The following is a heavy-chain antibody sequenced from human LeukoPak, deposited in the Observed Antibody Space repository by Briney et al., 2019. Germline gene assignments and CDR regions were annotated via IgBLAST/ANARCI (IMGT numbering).Heavy chain of an antibody. CDR1: GFTVSRNY. D-gene: IGHD3-22*01. CDR3: ARAHDSGYYYGFDY. V-gene: IGHV3-66*01. CDR2: IYSGGNT. J-gene: IGHJ4*02. Sequence: GGSLRLSCAASGFTVSRNYMIWVRQAPGKGLECVSLIYSGGNTYYADSVKGRFTISRDSSKNTLYLQMNSLRAEDTAVYYCARAHDSGYYYGFDYWGQGTLVTVSS.